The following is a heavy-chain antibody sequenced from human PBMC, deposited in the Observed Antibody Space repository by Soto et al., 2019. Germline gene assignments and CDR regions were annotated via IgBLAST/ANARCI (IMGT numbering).Heavy chain of an antibody. D-gene: IGHD6-13*01. CDR1: GGSFSGYY. CDR2: INHSGST. J-gene: IGHJ6*02. V-gene: IGHV4-34*01. CDR3: ARSGLRGWIAAAGTGYYYGMDV. Sequence: SETLSLTCAVYGGSFSGYYWSWIRQPPGKGLEWIGEINHSGSTNYNPSLKSRVTISVDTSKNQFSLKLSSVTAADTAVYYCARSGLRGWIAAAGTGYYYGMDVWGQGTTVTVSS.